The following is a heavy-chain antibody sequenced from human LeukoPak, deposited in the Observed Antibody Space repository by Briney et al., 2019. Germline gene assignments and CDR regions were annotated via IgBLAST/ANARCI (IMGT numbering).Heavy chain of an antibody. Sequence: ASVKVSCKASGYTFTSYDINWVRQATGQGLEWMGWRNPNSGNTGYAQKFQGRVTMTRNTSISTAYMELSSLRSEDTAVYYCARAPDLGYCSSTSCYELLIWGQGTLVTVSS. D-gene: IGHD2-2*01. CDR2: RNPNSGNT. V-gene: IGHV1-8*01. CDR1: GYTFTSYD. J-gene: IGHJ4*02. CDR3: ARAPDLGYCSSTSCYELLI.